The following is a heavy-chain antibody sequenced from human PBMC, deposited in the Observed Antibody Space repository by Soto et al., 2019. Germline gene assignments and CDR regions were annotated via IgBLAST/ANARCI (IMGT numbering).Heavy chain of an antibody. CDR1: GFTFSNAW. Sequence: GGSLRLSCAASGFTFSNAWMSWVRQAPRKGLEWVGRIKSKTDGGTTDYAAPVKGRFTISRDDSKNTLYLQMNSLKTEDTAVYYCTTANNPYYFDYWGQGTLVTVSS. CDR3: TTANNPYYFDY. D-gene: IGHD2-8*01. J-gene: IGHJ4*02. V-gene: IGHV3-15*01. CDR2: IKSKTDGGTT.